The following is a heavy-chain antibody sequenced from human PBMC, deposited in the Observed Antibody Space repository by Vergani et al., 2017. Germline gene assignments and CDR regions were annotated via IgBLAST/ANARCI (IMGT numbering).Heavy chain of an antibody. J-gene: IGHJ6*03. CDR3: ARGARDYDFWSGYYKGRRDYYYYYMDV. CDR2: IYTSGST. CDR1: GGSISSGSYY. D-gene: IGHD3-3*01. V-gene: IGHV4-61*02. Sequence: QVQLQESGPGLVKPSQTLSLTCTVSGGSISSGSYYWSWIRQPAGKGLEWIGRIYTSGSTNYNPSLKSRVTISVDTSKNQFSLKLSSVTAADTAVYYCARGARDYDFWSGYYKGRRDYYYYYMDVWGKGTTVTVSS.